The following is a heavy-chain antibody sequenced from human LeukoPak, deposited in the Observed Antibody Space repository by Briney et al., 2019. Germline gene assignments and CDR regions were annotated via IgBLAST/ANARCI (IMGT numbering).Heavy chain of an antibody. Sequence: SETLSLTCTVSNYSIGSGYSWGWIRQRPGKGLEWIGSIYKSGRTYYNPSLKSRVTISVDTSKNQFSLKLSSVTAEDTAMSYCARDLTLRHIVGVLTASRGPLDLWGQGTLVTVSS. CDR3: ARDLTLRHIVGVLTASRGPLDL. V-gene: IGHV4-38-2*02. CDR1: NYSIGSGYS. D-gene: IGHD1-26*01. CDR2: IYKSGRT. J-gene: IGHJ5*02.